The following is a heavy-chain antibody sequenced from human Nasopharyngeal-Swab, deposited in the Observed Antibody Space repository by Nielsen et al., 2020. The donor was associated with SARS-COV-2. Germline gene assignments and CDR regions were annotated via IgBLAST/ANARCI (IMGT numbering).Heavy chain of an antibody. J-gene: IGHJ6*02. CDR2: ISSSGSTI. CDR1: GFTFSSYV. CDR3: ARFYGMYV. Sequence: GESLKISCAASGFTFSSYVMNWVRQAPGKGLEWVSYISSSGSTIYYADSVTGRFTISRDNAKNSLYLQMNSLRAEDTAVYYCARFYGMYVWGQGTTVTVSS. V-gene: IGHV3-48*03.